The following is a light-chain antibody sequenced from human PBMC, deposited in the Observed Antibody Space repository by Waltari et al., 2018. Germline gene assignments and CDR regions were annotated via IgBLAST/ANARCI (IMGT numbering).Light chain of an antibody. J-gene: IGKJ5*01. CDR1: QDINIW. Sequence: DIKMTQSPSSVSASIGDRVTITCRASQDINIWLAWYQQKPGRAPQVLIFEATRLQSGVPSRFSGSGSGTEFTLTISSLQPEDFATYYCQQANSFPRTFGQGTRLEIK. V-gene: IGKV1D-12*01. CDR2: EAT. CDR3: QQANSFPRT.